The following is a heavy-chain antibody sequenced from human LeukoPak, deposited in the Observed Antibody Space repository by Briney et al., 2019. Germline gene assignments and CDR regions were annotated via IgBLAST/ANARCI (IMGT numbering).Heavy chain of an antibody. CDR3: ARSPNHVRYSGYDLAFDI. CDR1: GFTFSSYS. D-gene: IGHD5-12*01. J-gene: IGHJ3*02. V-gene: IGHV3-21*01. CDR2: ISSSSSYI. Sequence: GGSLRLSCAASGFTFSSYSMTWVRQAPGKGLEWVSSISSSSSYIYYADSVKGRFTISRDNAKNSLYLQMNSLRVEDTAVYYCARSPNHVRYSGYDLAFDIWGQETMVTVSS.